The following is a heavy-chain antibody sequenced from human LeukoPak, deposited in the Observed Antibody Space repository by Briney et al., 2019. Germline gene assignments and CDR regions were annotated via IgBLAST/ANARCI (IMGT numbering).Heavy chain of an antibody. V-gene: IGHV3-66*02. D-gene: IGHD2-2*02. CDR3: ARALGYCSSTSCYSDY. CDR1: GFTVSSNY. J-gene: IGHJ4*02. CDR2: IYSGGST. Sequence: GGSLRLSCAASGFTVSSNYMSWVRQAPGKGLEWVSVIYSGGSTYYADSVKGRFTTSRDNSKNTLYLQMNSLRAEDTAVYYCARALGYCSSTSCYSDYWGQGTLVTVSS.